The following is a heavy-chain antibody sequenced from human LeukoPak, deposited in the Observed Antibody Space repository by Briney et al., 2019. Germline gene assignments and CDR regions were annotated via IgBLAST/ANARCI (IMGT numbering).Heavy chain of an antibody. CDR1: GFSFSTYD. V-gene: IGHV3-13*01. D-gene: IGHD6-13*01. CDR2: VGTNEDT. CDR3: ARVWRGIASPYHGMDV. Sequence: PGGSLRLSCVASGFSFSTYDMYWVRQAAGRGPEWVSAVGTNEDTYYLASVKGRFTVSRENGKNSSYLLMNSQRVEDTAVYYCARVWRGIASPYHGMDVWGQGTAVTVSS. J-gene: IGHJ6*02.